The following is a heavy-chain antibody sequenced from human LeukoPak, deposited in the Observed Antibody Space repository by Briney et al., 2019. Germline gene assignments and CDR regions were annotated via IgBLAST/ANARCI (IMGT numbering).Heavy chain of an antibody. Sequence: GASVKVSCKASGYTFTGYYMHWVRQAPGQGLEWMGWINPNSGGTNYAQKFQGRVTMTRDTSISTAYMELRSLRSDDTAVYYCARGGSSWSNWFDPWGQGTLVTVSS. CDR2: INPNSGGT. CDR3: ARGGSSWSNWFDP. V-gene: IGHV1-2*02. CDR1: GYTFTGYY. J-gene: IGHJ5*02. D-gene: IGHD6-13*01.